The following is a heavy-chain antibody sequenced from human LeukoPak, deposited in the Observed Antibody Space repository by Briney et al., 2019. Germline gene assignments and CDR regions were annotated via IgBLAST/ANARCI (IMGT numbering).Heavy chain of an antibody. CDR3: ARDLGWLVRYTNNDY. CDR1: GYSFTNYW. D-gene: IGHD6-19*01. J-gene: IGHJ4*02. Sequence: GESLKISCKGSGYSFTNYWIGWVRQMPGKGLEWMGIIYPRDSDTRYSPSFQGQVTISADKSISTAYLQWSSLKASDTAMYYCARDLGWLVRYTNNDYWGQGTLVTVSS. V-gene: IGHV5-51*01. CDR2: IYPRDSDT.